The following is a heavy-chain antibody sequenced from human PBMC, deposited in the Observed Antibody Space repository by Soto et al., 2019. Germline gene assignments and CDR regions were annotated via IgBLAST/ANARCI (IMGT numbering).Heavy chain of an antibody. J-gene: IGHJ4*02. CDR3: ARGPYCSGATCYSQFFDY. Sequence: QVQLVQSGAEVKKPGASVKVSCKASGYTFTSYGISWVRQAPGQGLEWMGWISSYNGDTNYAQNLQGRVTMTADTSTGTAYMELRSLGSDDTAMYYCARGPYCSGATCYSQFFDYWGQGALVTVSS. CDR1: GYTFTSYG. D-gene: IGHD2-15*01. V-gene: IGHV1-18*01. CDR2: ISSYNGDT.